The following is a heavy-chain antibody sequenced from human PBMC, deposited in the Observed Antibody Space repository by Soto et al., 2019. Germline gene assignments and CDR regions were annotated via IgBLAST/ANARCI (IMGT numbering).Heavy chain of an antibody. CDR2: ISAYNGNT. J-gene: IGHJ4*02. CDR3: ARGRPLDDYGDFFDY. CDR1: GYTFTSYG. D-gene: IGHD4-17*01. Sequence: ASVKVSCKASGYTFTSYGISWVRQAPGQGLEWMGWISAYNGNTNYAQKLQGRVTMTTDTSTSTAYMELRSLRSDDTAVYYCARGRPLDDYGDFFDYWGQGTLVTVSS. V-gene: IGHV1-18*01.